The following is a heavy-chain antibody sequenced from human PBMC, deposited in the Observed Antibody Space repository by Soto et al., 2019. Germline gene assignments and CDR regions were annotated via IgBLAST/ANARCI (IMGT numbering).Heavy chain of an antibody. J-gene: IGHJ4*02. D-gene: IGHD3-10*01. CDR3: ARGVQPYGSDY. V-gene: IGHV3-48*01. CDR2: ISSSSSTI. Sequence: EVQLVESGGGLVQPGGSPRLSCAASGFTFSSYSMNWARQAPGKGLEWVSYISSSSSTIYYADSVKGRFTISRDNAKNSLYLQMTSLRADDTAVYYCARGVQPYGSDYWGQGTLVTVSS. CDR1: GFTFSSYS.